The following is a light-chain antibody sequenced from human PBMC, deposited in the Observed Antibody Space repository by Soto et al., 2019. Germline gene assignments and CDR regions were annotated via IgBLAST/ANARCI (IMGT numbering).Light chain of an antibody. CDR2: DVS. CDR3: SSYTSSSTRV. J-gene: IGLJ1*01. V-gene: IGLV2-14*01. CDR1: SSDVGGYND. Sequence: QSALTQPASVSGSPGQSITISCTGTSSDVGGYNDVSWYQQHPGKAPKLMIYDVSNRPSGVSNRFSGSKSGNTASLTISGLKAEDEADYYCSSYTSSSTRVFGTGTKVTVL.